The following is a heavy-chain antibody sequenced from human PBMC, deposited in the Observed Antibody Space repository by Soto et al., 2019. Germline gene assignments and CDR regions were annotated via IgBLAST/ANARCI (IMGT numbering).Heavy chain of an antibody. CDR3: ARELEVAAPKSWFDP. Sequence: SETLSLTCTVSGGYVSSGGYYWSWIRQPPGKGLEWIGYIYYSGSTNYNPSLKSRVTISVDTSKNQFSLKLSSVTAADTAVYYCARELEVAAPKSWFDPWGQGTLVTVSS. J-gene: IGHJ5*02. D-gene: IGHD2-15*01. CDR1: GGYVSSGGYY. V-gene: IGHV4-61*08. CDR2: IYYSGST.